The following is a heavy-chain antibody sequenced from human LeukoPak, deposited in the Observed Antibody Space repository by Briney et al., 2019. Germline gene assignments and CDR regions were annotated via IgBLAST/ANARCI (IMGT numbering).Heavy chain of an antibody. V-gene: IGHV3-23*01. D-gene: IGHD5-24*01. CDR1: GFTFSSVG. CDR2: ISGSGGST. CDR3: ATNRNSGMATISY. J-gene: IGHJ4*02. Sequence: PGGALRLSCGASGFTFSSVGMSWVRQALGEGREWGSAISGSGGSTYYADSVKGRFTISKDNSKNTLYLQLNSLRAEDTAVYYCATNRNSGMATISYWGQGALVTVSS.